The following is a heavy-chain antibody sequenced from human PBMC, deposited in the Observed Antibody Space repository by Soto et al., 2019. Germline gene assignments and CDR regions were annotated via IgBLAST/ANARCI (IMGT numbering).Heavy chain of an antibody. Sequence: QITLKESGPTLVKPTQTLTLTCTFSGFSLTTRGPGVGWIRQPTGKALEWLAVIYWDDDKRYSPSLKNRLTITRATCITQVVLTLTNMDPVDPATYDFAPADYAGSWNFGYWGQGTLVAVCS. J-gene: IGHJ4*02. CDR2: IYWDDDK. D-gene: IGHD4-17*01. CDR1: GFSLTTRGPG. V-gene: IGHV2-5*02. CDR3: APADYAGSWNFGY.